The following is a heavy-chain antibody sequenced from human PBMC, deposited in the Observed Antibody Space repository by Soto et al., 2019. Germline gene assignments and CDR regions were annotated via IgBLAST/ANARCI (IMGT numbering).Heavy chain of an antibody. CDR3: ARVSRTGYNAYSLDH. Sequence: GGSLRLSCTASGFTFSNYWMSWVRQAPGKGLEWVANVIQDGGETYYVDSVKGRFTISRDNAKNSLHLQMNSLGAEDTAVYYCARVSRTGYNAYSLDHWGQGILVTVSS. V-gene: IGHV3-7*01. D-gene: IGHD5-12*01. CDR1: GFTFSNYW. J-gene: IGHJ4*02. CDR2: VIQDGGET.